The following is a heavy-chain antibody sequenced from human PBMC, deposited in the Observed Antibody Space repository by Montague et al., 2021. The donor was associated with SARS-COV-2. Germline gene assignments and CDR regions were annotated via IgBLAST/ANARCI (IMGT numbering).Heavy chain of an antibody. V-gene: IGHV2-70*01. J-gene: IGHJ6*02. Sequence: PALVKPTQTLTLTCTFSGFSLSTSGMCVSWIRQPPGKALEWLALXXWDDDKYYSTSLKTRLTISKDTSKNQVVLTMTNMDPVDTATYYCARMVAIFSLGGYYYDSGMDVWGQGTTVTVSS. CDR3: ARMVAIFSLGGYYYDSGMDV. D-gene: IGHD3-9*01. CDR2: XXWDDDK. CDR1: GFSLSTSGMC.